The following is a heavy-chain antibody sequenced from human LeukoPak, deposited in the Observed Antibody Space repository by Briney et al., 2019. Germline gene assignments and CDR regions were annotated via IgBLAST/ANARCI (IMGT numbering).Heavy chain of an antibody. D-gene: IGHD2-2*01. CDR2: IKRDGNEK. V-gene: IGHV3-7*01. J-gene: IGHJ4*02. Sequence: GGSLRLSCAASGFTFSSYWMSWVRQAPGKGLEWVANIKRDGNEKYYVDSVKGRFTISRDNAKNSLYLQMNSLRAEDTAVYYCARDEGYCSSTSCYLLDYWGQGTQVTDSS. CDR3: ARDEGYCSSTSCYLLDY. CDR1: GFTFSSYW.